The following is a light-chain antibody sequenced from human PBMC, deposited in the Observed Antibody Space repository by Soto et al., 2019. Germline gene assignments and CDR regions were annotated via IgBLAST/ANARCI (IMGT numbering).Light chain of an antibody. V-gene: IGLV6-57*03. CDR1: SGSIDSGY. Sequence: NFMLTQPHSVSESPGKTVTISCTRSSGSIDSGYVQWYQQRPGSAPTTVIYEDNQRPSGVPDRFSGSIVRSSNSASLTISGLMTEDEADYYCQSYHSSSPYVFGTGTKLTVL. CDR2: EDN. J-gene: IGLJ1*01. CDR3: QSYHSSSPYV.